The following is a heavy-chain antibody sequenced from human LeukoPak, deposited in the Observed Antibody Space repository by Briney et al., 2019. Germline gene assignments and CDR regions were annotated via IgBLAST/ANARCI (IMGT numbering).Heavy chain of an antibody. J-gene: IGHJ4*02. V-gene: IGHV4-59*01. Sequence: SETLSLTCTVSGGSISRDYWSWIRQPPGKGLEWIGYIYYSGSTNYNPSLKGRVTISVDTSKNQFSLKLSSVTAADTAVYYCARDGNYGDYVFDYWGQGTLVTVSS. D-gene: IGHD4-17*01. CDR3: ARDGNYGDYVFDY. CDR2: IYYSGST. CDR1: GGSISRDY.